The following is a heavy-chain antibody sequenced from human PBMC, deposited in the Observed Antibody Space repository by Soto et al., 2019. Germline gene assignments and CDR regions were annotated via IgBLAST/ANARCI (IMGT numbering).Heavy chain of an antibody. J-gene: IGHJ4*02. CDR3: VRDADGVPAGQHMVPGDY. CDR2: IDSSSRRT. V-gene: IGHV3-48*01. D-gene: IGHD6-13*01. CDR1: GFTFMNYA. Sequence: DVQLVESGGDLVQPGGSLRLSCAGSGFTFMNYAMNWVRQAPGEGLEWLSYIDSSSRRTHYADSVKGRFTISRDNVKTSXXLQMNRLRAEDTAVYYCVRDADGVPAGQHMVPGDYWGQGTLVTVSS.